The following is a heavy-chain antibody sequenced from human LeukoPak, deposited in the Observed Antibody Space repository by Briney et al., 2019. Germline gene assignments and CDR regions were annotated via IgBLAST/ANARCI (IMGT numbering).Heavy chain of an antibody. V-gene: IGHV2-5*02. CDR2: IYWDDDK. J-gene: IGHJ4*02. Sequence: SGPTLVKPTQTLTLTCTFSGFSLSTSGVGVGWIRQPPGKALEWLALIYWDDDKRYSPSLKSRLTITKDTSKNQVVLTMTNMDPVDTATYYCARVDTAMVSLGYWGQGTLVTVSS. CDR3: ARVDTAMVSLGY. D-gene: IGHD5-18*01. CDR1: GFSLSTSGVG.